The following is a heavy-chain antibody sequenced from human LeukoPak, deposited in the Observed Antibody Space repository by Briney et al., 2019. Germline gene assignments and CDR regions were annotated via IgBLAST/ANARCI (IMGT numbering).Heavy chain of an antibody. V-gene: IGHV3-11*01. CDR3: AKRTATRGHYYYYGMDV. CDR2: ISSSGSTI. CDR1: GFTFSDYY. Sequence: GGSLRLSCAASGFTFSDYYMSWIRQAPGKGLEWVSYISSSGSTIYYADSVKGRFTISRDNAKNSLYLQMNSLRAEDTAVYYCAKRTATRGHYYYYGMDVWGQGTTVTVSS. J-gene: IGHJ6*02. D-gene: IGHD5-18*01.